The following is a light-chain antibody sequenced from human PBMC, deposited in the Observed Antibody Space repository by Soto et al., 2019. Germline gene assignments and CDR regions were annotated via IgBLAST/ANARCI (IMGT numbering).Light chain of an antibody. J-gene: IGLJ1*01. Sequence: QSVLTQPASVSGSPGQSITISCTGTSNDVGNCNLVSWYQHHAGKAPILIIYEDTKRPSGISGRFSGSKSGNTASLTISGLQAEDEGDYYCTSFAPGRIYVFGSGTKVTVL. CDR1: SNDVGNCNL. V-gene: IGLV2-14*02. CDR2: EDT. CDR3: TSFAPGRIYV.